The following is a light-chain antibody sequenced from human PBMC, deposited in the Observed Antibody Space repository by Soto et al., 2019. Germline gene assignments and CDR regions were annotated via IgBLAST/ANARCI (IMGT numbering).Light chain of an antibody. CDR2: GNS. J-gene: IGLJ2*01. CDR3: QSYDSSLSLSVV. Sequence: QYVLTQPPSVSGAPGQRVTISCTGSSSNIGAGYDVHWYQQLPGTAPKLLIYGNSNRPSGVPDRFSGSKSGTSASLAITGLQAEDEADYYCQSYDSSLSLSVVFGGGTKVTVL. CDR1: SSNIGAGYD. V-gene: IGLV1-40*01.